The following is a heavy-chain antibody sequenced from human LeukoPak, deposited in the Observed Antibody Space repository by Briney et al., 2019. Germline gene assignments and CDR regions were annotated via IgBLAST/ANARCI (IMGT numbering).Heavy chain of an antibody. J-gene: IGHJ4*02. Sequence: GRSLRLSCAASGFTFSSYGMHWVRQAPGKGLEWVAVISYDGSNKYYADSVKGRFTISRDNSKNTLYLQMNGLRAEDTAVYYCAKEISSGALWGQGTPVTVSS. CDR3: AKEISSGAL. D-gene: IGHD6-19*01. V-gene: IGHV3-30*18. CDR2: ISYDGSNK. CDR1: GFTFSSYG.